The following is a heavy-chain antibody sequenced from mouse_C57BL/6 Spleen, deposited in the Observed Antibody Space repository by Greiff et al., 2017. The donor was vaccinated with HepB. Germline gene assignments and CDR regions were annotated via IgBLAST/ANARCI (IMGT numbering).Heavy chain of an antibody. Sequence: VQLQQSGAELLKPGASVKLSCKATGYTFTGYWIEWVKQRPGHGLEWIGEILPGSGSTNYNEKFKGKATFTADTSSNTAYMQLSSLTTEDSAIYYCARSDYYYGSSPYFDYWGQGTTLTVSS. D-gene: IGHD1-1*01. V-gene: IGHV1-9*01. J-gene: IGHJ2*01. CDR3: ARSDYYYGSSPYFDY. CDR2: ILPGSGST. CDR1: GYTFTGYW.